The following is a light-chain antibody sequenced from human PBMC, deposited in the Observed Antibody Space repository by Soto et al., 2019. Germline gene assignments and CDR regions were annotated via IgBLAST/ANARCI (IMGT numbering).Light chain of an antibody. J-gene: IGKJ3*01. CDR3: QKYGSSLFT. Sequence: EIVLTQSPGTLSLSPGERATLSCRASQSVSSSYLAWYQQKPGQAPRRLIYGASSRATGIPDRFSGSGSGTDVTLTISRLEPEDFAVYYCQKYGSSLFTFGPGTKVDIK. CDR1: QSVSSSY. CDR2: GAS. V-gene: IGKV3-20*01.